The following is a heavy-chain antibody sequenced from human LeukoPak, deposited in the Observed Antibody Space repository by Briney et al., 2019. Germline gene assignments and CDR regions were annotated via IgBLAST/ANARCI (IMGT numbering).Heavy chain of an antibody. J-gene: IGHJ5*02. CDR2: IHDSGST. CDR3: ARGFGAGNYCYGWFDP. V-gene: IGHV4-30-4*01. Sequence: SQTLSLTCTVSGASISSGDYHWKWVRQPPGKGLEWIGFIHDSGSTYYNPSLKSRVSISRDMSKNQLSLMLSSVTAADTAGYYCARGFGAGNYCYGWFDPWGQGTLVSVSS. CDR1: GASISSGDYH. D-gene: IGHD3-10*01.